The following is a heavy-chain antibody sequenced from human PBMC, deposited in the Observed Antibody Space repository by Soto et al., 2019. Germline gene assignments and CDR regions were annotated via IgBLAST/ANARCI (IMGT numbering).Heavy chain of an antibody. D-gene: IGHD2-15*01. Sequence: GESLKISCKGSGYSFTSYWISWVRQMPGKGLEWMGRNDPSDSYTNYSPSFQGHVTISADKSISTAYLQWSSLKASDTAMYYCASSGSFYNDALDIWGQGTMVTVSS. J-gene: IGHJ3*02. CDR3: ASSGSFYNDALDI. CDR2: NDPSDSYT. V-gene: IGHV5-10-1*01. CDR1: GYSFTSYW.